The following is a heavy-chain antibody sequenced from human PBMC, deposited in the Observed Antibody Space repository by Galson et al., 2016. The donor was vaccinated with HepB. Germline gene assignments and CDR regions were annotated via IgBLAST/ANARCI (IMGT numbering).Heavy chain of an antibody. Sequence: SLRLSCAASGFTFSDYGIHWVRQAPGKGLEWVAVLSYDGSNKYYADSVKGRFTISRDNSKNTLYLRVNSLRAEDTAVYYCARDADIVKVPAAIRADYWGQGTLVTVSS. CDR1: GFTFSDYG. J-gene: IGHJ4*02. D-gene: IGHD2-2*02. V-gene: IGHV3-30*03. CDR3: ARDADIVKVPAAIRADY. CDR2: LSYDGSNK.